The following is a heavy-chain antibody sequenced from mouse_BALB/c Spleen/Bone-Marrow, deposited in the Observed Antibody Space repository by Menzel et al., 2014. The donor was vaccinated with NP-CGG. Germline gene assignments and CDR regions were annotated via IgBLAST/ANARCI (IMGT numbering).Heavy chain of an antibody. V-gene: IGHV1-18*01. D-gene: IGHD1-1*01. CDR1: GYSFTGYT. J-gene: IGHJ1*01. Sequence: VQLQQSGPELVKPGASMKISCKASGYSFTGYTMNWVKQSHGKNLEWIGLINPYNGGTTYNQYFKGKATLTVDRSSSTAYMEFLSLTSEDSAVYYCASYYGSTWYFDVWGAGTTVTISS. CDR2: INPYNGGT. CDR3: ASYYGSTWYFDV.